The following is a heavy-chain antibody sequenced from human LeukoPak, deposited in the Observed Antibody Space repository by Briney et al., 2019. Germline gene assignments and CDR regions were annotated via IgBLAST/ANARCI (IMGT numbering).Heavy chain of an antibody. D-gene: IGHD3-22*01. CDR1: GGTFSSYA. Sequence: SVKVSCKASGGTFSSYAISWVRQAPGQGLEWMGRIIPIFGTANYAQKFQGRVTITTDESTSTAYMELSSLRSEDTAVYYCARDRETYYYDSSGYYIGGLFDYWGQGTLVTVSS. CDR2: IIPIFGTA. CDR3: ARDRETYYYDSSGYYIGGLFDY. V-gene: IGHV1-69*05. J-gene: IGHJ4*02.